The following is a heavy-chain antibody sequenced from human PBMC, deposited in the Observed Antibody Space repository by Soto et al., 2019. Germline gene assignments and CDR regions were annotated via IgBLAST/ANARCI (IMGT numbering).Heavy chain of an antibody. Sequence: SVKVSCKASGGTFNNYTISWVRQAPGQGLEWMGRIIPILGISNYAQKFQGRVTIIADKSTSTAYMELSSLRSEDTAVYYCAREVTGTTGAGAFDIWGQGTMVTVSS. CDR3: AREVTGTTGAGAFDI. D-gene: IGHD1-20*01. V-gene: IGHV1-69*04. CDR2: IIPILGIS. J-gene: IGHJ3*02. CDR1: GGTFNNYT.